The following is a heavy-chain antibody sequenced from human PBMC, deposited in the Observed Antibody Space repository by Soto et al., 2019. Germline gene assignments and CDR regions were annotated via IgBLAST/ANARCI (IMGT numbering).Heavy chain of an antibody. CDR1: GYSFTDYH. V-gene: IGHV1-2*04. D-gene: IGHD2-8*01. Sequence: ASVKVSCKASGYSFTDYHIDWVRQAPGQGLEWLGRINPKSGGTSTAQKFQGWVTMTTDTSISTASMELTRLTSDDTAIYYCARGDSTDCSNCVCYFYYSHVHDVSGQRTT. CDR2: INPKSGGT. CDR3: ARGDSTDCSNCVCYFYYSHVHDV. J-gene: IGHJ6*02.